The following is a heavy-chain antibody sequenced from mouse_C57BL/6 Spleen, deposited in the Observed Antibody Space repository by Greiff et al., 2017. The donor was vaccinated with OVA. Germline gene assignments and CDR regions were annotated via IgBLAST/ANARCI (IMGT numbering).Heavy chain of an antibody. J-gene: IGHJ4*01. CDR1: GFNIKDYY. CDR2: IDPEDGET. D-gene: IGHD2-3*01. Sequence: EVQVVESGAELVKPGASVKLSCTASGFNIKDYYMHWVKQRTEQGLEWIGRIDPEDGETKYAPKFQGKATITADTSSNTAYLQLSSLTSEDTAVYYCARPPYYDGYYKDYAMDYWGQGTSVTVSS. V-gene: IGHV14-2*01. CDR3: ARPPYYDGYYKDYAMDY.